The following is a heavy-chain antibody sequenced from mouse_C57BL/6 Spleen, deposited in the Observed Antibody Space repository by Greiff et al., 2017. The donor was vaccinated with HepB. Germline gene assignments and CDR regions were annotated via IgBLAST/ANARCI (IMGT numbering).Heavy chain of an antibody. CDR2: ISSGSSTI. Sequence: EVQGVESGGGLVKPGGSLKLSCAASGFTFSDYGMHWVRQAPEKGLEWVAYISSGSSTIYYADTVKGRFTISRDNAKNTLFLQMTSLRSGDTAMYYCAITTVSPYAMDYWGQGTSVTVSS. J-gene: IGHJ4*01. V-gene: IGHV5-17*01. CDR1: GFTFSDYG. D-gene: IGHD1-1*01. CDR3: AITTVSPYAMDY.